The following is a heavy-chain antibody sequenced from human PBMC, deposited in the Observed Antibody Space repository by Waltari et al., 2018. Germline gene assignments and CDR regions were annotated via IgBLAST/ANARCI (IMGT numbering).Heavy chain of an antibody. CDR1: GGPFRSYA. CDR3: ARDDILIFSGSYWRGPFDY. Sequence: QVQLVQSGAAVKKPGSSVKVSCKASGGPFRSYAISWVRQAPGQGLEWMGGIIPIFGTANDAQKFQGRVTITADESTSTAYMELSSLRSEDTAVYYCARDDILIFSGSYWRGPFDYWGQGTLVTVSS. V-gene: IGHV1-69*01. D-gene: IGHD1-26*01. J-gene: IGHJ4*02. CDR2: IIPIFGTA.